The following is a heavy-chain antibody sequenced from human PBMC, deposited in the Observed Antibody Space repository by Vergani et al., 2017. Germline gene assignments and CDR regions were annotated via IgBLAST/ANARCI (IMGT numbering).Heavy chain of an antibody. CDR1: GNSISSGYY. D-gene: IGHD2-2*01. CDR3: ARQYSGCSSTSCLSHWFDP. Sequence: QVQLQESGPGLVKPSETLSLTCAVSGNSISSGYYWGWIRQPPGKGLEWIGSIYHSGSTYYNPSLKSRVTISVDTSKNQFSLKLSSVTAADTAVYYCARQYSGCSSTSCLSHWFDPWGQGTLVTVSS. J-gene: IGHJ5*02. V-gene: IGHV4-38-2*01. CDR2: IYHSGST.